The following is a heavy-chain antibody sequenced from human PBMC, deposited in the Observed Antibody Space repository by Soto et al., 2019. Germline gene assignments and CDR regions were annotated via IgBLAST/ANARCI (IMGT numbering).Heavy chain of an antibody. CDR2: ISYDGSNK. CDR1: GFTFSNYG. Sequence: PGGSLRLSCVASGFTFSNYGMHWVRQAPGKGLEWVAIISYDGSNKNYADSVKGRFTISRDNSKNTLYLQLNSLRPEDTAVYYCAKDFYYYDSSASYDFWGQGTLVTVSS. J-gene: IGHJ4*02. D-gene: IGHD3-22*01. CDR3: AKDFYYYDSSASYDF. V-gene: IGHV3-30*18.